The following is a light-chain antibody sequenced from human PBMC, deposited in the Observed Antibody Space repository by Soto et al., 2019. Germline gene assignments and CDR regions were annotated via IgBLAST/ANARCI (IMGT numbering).Light chain of an antibody. CDR1: QSVLYSSNNKNY. CDR2: WAS. J-gene: IGKJ2*01. V-gene: IGKV4-1*01. Sequence: DIVMTQSPDSLAVSLGERATNNCKSSQSVLYSSNNKNYLAWYQQKPGQPPKLLIYWASTRESGVPDRFSGSGSGTDFTLTISSLQAEDVAVYYCQQYYSTPPHFGQGTKLEIK. CDR3: QQYYSTPPH.